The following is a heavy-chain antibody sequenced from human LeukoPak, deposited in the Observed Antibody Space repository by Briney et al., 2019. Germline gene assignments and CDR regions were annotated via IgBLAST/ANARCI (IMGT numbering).Heavy chain of an antibody. D-gene: IGHD3-10*01. CDR2: ISSSSSTK. Sequence: GGSLRLSCVASGFTSRSYSMNWVRQAPGKGLEWVSYISSSSSTKYYADSVKGRFTISRDNAKNSLFLQMNSLRADDTAVYYCARDTYGSGSYPDYWGQGSLVTVSS. V-gene: IGHV3-48*04. CDR1: GFTSRSYS. J-gene: IGHJ4*02. CDR3: ARDTYGSGSYPDY.